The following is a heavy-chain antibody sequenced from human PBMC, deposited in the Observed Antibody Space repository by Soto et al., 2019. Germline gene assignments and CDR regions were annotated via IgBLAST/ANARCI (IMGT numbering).Heavy chain of an antibody. Sequence: ASVNVSCKASGYTFTSYGISWVRQAPGQGLEWMGWISAYNGNTNYAQKLQGRVTMTTDTSTSTAYMELRSLRSDDTAVYYCARDRIAARPYYYYYGMDVWGQGTTVTV. CDR3: ARDRIAARPYYYYYGMDV. D-gene: IGHD6-6*01. V-gene: IGHV1-18*01. J-gene: IGHJ6*02. CDR2: ISAYNGNT. CDR1: GYTFTSYG.